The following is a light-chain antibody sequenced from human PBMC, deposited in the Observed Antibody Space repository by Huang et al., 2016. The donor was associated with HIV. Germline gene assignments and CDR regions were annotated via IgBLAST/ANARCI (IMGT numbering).Light chain of an antibody. CDR1: HIINNY. CDR2: ATS. J-gene: IGKJ1*01. V-gene: IGKV1-39*01. CDR3: QQSFVAPKT. Sequence: DIQMTQSPSSLSASVGDRVTITCRASHIINNYLNWYQQKPGKAPKLLISATSTLQSGFPSRFSGSGSGTDFNFTISSLQPEDFATYSCQQSFVAPKTFGQGTKVEIK.